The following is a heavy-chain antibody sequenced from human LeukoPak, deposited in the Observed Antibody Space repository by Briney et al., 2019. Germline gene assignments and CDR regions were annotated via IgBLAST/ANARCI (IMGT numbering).Heavy chain of an antibody. CDR1: GFTFDDYA. Sequence: GRSLRLSCAASGFTFDDYAMHWFRQAPGKGLEWVSGISWNSGSIGYADSVKGRFTISRDNAKNSLYLQMNSLRAEDMALYYCAKDIGADWNYAPYYFDYWGQGTLVTVSS. D-gene: IGHD1-7*01. J-gene: IGHJ4*02. CDR2: ISWNSGSI. V-gene: IGHV3-9*03. CDR3: AKDIGADWNYAPYYFDY.